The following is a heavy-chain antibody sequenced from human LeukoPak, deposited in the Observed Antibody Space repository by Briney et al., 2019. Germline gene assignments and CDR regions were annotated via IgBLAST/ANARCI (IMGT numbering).Heavy chain of an antibody. Sequence: PGGSLRLPCTASGFSFGDYSMNWVRQAPGKGLEWVGFIRSEAYGGTTQYAASVKGRFTISRDDSKSIAYLQMNSLKTEDTAVYYCTSQLQLLTFFDYWGQGTLVTVSS. CDR1: GFSFGDYS. CDR2: IRSEAYGGTT. V-gene: IGHV3-49*04. CDR3: TSQLQLLTFFDY. J-gene: IGHJ4*02. D-gene: IGHD6-13*01.